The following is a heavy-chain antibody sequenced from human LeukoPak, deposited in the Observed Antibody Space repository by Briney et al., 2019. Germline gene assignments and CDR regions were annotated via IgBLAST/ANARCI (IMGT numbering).Heavy chain of an antibody. CDR1: GYSFTDFY. CDR2: INPSGGTT. Sequence: EASVKDSCKASGYSFTDFYIHWMRQASGQGLEWMGIINPSGGTTKYEQKFQGRVTMTRDTSSSTVYMELTSLTSEDTAFYYCARSDFGGNSSPMFWGQGTLVTVSS. V-gene: IGHV1-46*01. D-gene: IGHD4-23*01. J-gene: IGHJ4*02. CDR3: ARSDFGGNSSPMF.